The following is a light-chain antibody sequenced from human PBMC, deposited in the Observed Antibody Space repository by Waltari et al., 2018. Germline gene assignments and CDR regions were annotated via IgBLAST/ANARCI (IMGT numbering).Light chain of an antibody. J-gene: IGLJ3*02. CDR3: ATWDDSLKGWV. CDR2: SDH. CDR1: SSNIGKNS. Sequence: QSVLTQPPSASGTPGQSVTMSCSGSSSNIGKNSVNWYQQVPGTAPTLLIYSDHQRPSGVPARFFGSKSDTSASLAISGLQSDDEADYYCATWDDSLKGWVFGGGTKLTVL. V-gene: IGLV1-44*01.